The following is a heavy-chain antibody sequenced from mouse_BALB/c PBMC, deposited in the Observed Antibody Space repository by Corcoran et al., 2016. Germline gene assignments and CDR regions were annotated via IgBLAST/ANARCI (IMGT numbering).Heavy chain of an antibody. V-gene: IGHV1-84*02. D-gene: IGHD1-3*01. CDR3: ARSVYKDYFDY. J-gene: IGHJ2*01. CDR2: IYPGSGNT. Sequence: QIQLQQSGPELVKPGASVKISCKASGYTFTDYYINWVKQKPGQGLEWIGWIYPGSGNTKYNEKFKDKATLTVDTSSSTAYMQLSSLTSEDTAVYFCARSVYKDYFDYWGQGTTLTVSS. CDR1: GYTFTDYY.